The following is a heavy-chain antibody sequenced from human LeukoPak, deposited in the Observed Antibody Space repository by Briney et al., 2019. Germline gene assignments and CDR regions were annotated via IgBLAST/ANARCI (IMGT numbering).Heavy chain of an antibody. V-gene: IGHV4-30-4*01. CDR2: IYYSGST. CDR1: GGSISSGDYY. CDR3: ARGPDIVATIIDY. Sequence: SETLSLTCTVSGGSISSGDYYWSWIRQPPGKGLEWIGYIYYSGSTYYNPSLKSRVTISVDTSKNQFSLKLSSVTAADTAVYYCARGPDIVATIIDYWGQGTLVTVSS. D-gene: IGHD5-12*01. J-gene: IGHJ4*02.